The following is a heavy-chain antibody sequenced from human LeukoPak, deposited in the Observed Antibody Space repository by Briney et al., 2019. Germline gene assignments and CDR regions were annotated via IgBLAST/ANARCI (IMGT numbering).Heavy chain of an antibody. D-gene: IGHD5-12*01. V-gene: IGHV3-48*02. CDR1: GFTFSTYT. J-gene: IGHJ4*02. CDR2: ISSSSSTI. CDR3: ARAMRSGYDY. Sequence: GGSLRLSCAASGFTFSTYTMNWVRQAPGKGLEWVSYISSSSSTIYYADSVKGRFTISRDNAKNSLYLQMNSLRDEDTAVYYCARAMRSGYDYWGQGTLVTVSS.